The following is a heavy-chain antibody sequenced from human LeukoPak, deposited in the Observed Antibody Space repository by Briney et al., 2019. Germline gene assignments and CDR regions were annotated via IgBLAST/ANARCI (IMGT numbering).Heavy chain of an antibody. CDR3: ARVGGPGITMIVSYYGMDV. CDR2: IYYSGST. CDR1: GGSISSSSYY. Sequence: SETLSLTCTVSGGSISSSSYYWGWIRQPPGKGLEWIGSIYYSGSTYYNPSLKSRVTISLDTSKNQFSLKLSSVTAADTAVYYCARVGGPGITMIVSYYGMDVWGQGTTVTVSS. V-gene: IGHV4-39*01. D-gene: IGHD3-22*01. J-gene: IGHJ6*02.